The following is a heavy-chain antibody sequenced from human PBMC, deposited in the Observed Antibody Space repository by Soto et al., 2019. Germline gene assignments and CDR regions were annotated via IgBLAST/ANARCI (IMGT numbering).Heavy chain of an antibody. CDR3: ARGPYYDFWSGYYTFDY. CDR1: GYTFTSYG. CDR2: ISAYNGNT. J-gene: IGHJ4*02. Sequence: ASVKVSCKASGYTFTSYGISWVRQAPGQGLEWMGWISAYNGNTNYAQKLQGRVTMTTDTSTSTAYMELRSLRSDDTAVYYCARGPYYDFWSGYYTFDYWGQGTLVTVSS. V-gene: IGHV1-18*04. D-gene: IGHD3-3*01.